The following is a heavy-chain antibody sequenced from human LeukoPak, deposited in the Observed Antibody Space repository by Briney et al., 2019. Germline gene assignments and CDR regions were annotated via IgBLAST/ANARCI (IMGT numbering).Heavy chain of an antibody. CDR2: MNPNSGNT. D-gene: IGHD3-16*01. Sequence: ASVKVSCKASGYTFTSYDINWVRQATGQGLEWMGWMNPNSGNTGYAQKFQGRVTMTRNTSISTAYMELSSLRSEDTAVYYCARGRPKNPASTPSLFDYWGQGTLVTVSS. CDR1: GYTFTSYD. J-gene: IGHJ4*02. CDR3: ARGRPKNPASTPSLFDY. V-gene: IGHV1-8*01.